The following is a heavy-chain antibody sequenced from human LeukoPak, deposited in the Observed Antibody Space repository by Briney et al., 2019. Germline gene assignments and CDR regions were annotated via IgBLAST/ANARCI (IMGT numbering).Heavy chain of an antibody. CDR2: IWYDGSNK. J-gene: IGHJ4*02. V-gene: IGHV3-33*08. CDR1: GFTFSSYG. CDR3: ARDRFWELPREFDY. Sequence: GGSLRLSCAASGFTFSSYGMHWVRQAPGKGLEWVAVIWYDGSNKYYADSVKGRFTISRDNSKNTLYLQMNSLRAEDTAVYYCARDRFWELPREFDYWGQGTLVTVSS. D-gene: IGHD3-10*01.